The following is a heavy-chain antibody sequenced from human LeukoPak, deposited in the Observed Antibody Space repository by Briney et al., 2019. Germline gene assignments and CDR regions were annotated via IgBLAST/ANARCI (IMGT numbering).Heavy chain of an antibody. D-gene: IGHD6-19*01. J-gene: IGHJ1*01. CDR3: ARDEISGGWYNH. V-gene: IGHV1-18*04. CDR1: GYTFTSRG. Sequence: GASVKVSCKASGYTFTSRGFSWVRQAPGQGLEWMGWINAGNGNTNYAQKLQGRVTMTTDTSTSTAYMELRSLRSDDTAVYYCARDEISGGWYNHWGQGTLVTVSS. CDR2: INAGNGNT.